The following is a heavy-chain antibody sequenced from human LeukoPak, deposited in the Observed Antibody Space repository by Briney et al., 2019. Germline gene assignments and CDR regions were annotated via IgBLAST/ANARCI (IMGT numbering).Heavy chain of an antibody. V-gene: IGHV1-46*01. Sequence: ASVKVSCKASGYTFTSYYMHWVRQAPGQGLEWMGIINPSGGSTSYAQKFQGRVTMTRDTSISTAYMELSRLKSDDTAVYYCARGSFSADAPLVLDYFHHWGQGTLVTVSS. D-gene: IGHD5-18*01. CDR1: GYTFTSYY. CDR3: ARGSFSADAPLVLDYFHH. CDR2: INPSGGST. J-gene: IGHJ1*01.